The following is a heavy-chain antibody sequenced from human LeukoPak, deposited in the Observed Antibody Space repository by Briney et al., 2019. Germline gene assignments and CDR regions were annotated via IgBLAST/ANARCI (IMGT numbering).Heavy chain of an antibody. V-gene: IGHV3-7*01. CDR2: IKQDGSEK. CDR1: GFTFSSYW. Sequence: PGGSLRLSCAASGFTFSSYWMSWLRQAPGKGLEWVANIKQDGSEKYYVDSVKGRFTISRDNAKNSLYLQMNSLRAEDTAVYYCAKGGQLLWCGESEDYWGQGTLVTVSS. D-gene: IGHD3-10*01. CDR3: AKGGQLLWCGESEDY. J-gene: IGHJ4*02.